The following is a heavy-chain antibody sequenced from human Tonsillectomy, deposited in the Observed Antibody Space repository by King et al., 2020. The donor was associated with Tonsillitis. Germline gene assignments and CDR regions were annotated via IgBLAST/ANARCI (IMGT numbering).Heavy chain of an antibody. CDR1: GFTFRSYA. CDR3: ARGGVIGYGYNCYFDY. V-gene: IGHV3-30-3*01. J-gene: IGHJ4*02. CDR2: ISYYGSNK. D-gene: IGHD5-24*01. Sequence: QLVQSGGGVVQPGGSLRLSCAAAGFTFRSYAMHGVRQAPGKGLEWVAVISYYGSNKYYANSVKGRFTISRDNSKNTLYLQMNSRRAEDTALDYCARGGVIGYGYNCYFDYWGQGTLVTVSS.